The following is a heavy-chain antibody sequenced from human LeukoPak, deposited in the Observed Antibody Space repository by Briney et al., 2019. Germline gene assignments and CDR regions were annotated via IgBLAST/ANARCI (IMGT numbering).Heavy chain of an antibody. CDR1: GGSISSGGYY. Sequence: SETLSLTCTVSGGSISSGGYYGSWSRQHPGKGLEWIGYIYYSGSTYYNPSLKSRVTISVDTSKNQFSLKLSSVTAADTAVYYCARVSRAYSSSWATLDYWGQGTLVTVSS. CDR2: IYYSGST. V-gene: IGHV4-31*03. D-gene: IGHD6-13*01. CDR3: ARVSRAYSSSWATLDY. J-gene: IGHJ4*02.